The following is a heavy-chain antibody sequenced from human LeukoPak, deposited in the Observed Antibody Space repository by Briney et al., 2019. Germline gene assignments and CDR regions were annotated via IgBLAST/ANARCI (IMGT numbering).Heavy chain of an antibody. CDR2: IVVGSGNT. CDR3: AVLPTGTSYYYGTDV. CDR1: GFTFTSSA. V-gene: IGHV1-58*02. Sequence: SVKVSCKASGFTFTSSAMQWVRQARGQRLEWIGWIVVGSGNTNYAQKFQERVTITRDMSTSTAYMELSSLRSEDTAVYYCAVLPTGTSYYYGTDVWGQGTTVTVSS. D-gene: IGHD4-17*01. J-gene: IGHJ6*02.